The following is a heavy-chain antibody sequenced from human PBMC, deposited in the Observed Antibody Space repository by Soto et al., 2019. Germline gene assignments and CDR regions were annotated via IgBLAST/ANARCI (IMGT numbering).Heavy chain of an antibody. CDR3: AKFGLLGYCGSTSCPDAFDI. CDR2: ISGNCGST. V-gene: IGHV3-23*01. CDR1: GFTFSRHA. Sequence: GSPILCCAAPGFTFSRHALYWACQAPGKGLECVSAISGNCGSTYYADSVKGRFNIARDNSKNTLYLQMNSLRAEDTAVYYCAKFGLLGYCGSTSCPDAFDIWGQWTRVTVPS. D-gene: IGHD2-2*01. J-gene: IGHJ3*02.